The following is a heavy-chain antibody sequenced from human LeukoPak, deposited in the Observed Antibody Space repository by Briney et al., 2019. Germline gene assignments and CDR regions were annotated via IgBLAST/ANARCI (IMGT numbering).Heavy chain of an antibody. CDR2: IKRDGSER. V-gene: IGHV3-7*03. CDR1: GFTFSSYW. D-gene: IGHD3-10*01. Sequence: GGSLRLSCAASGFTFSSYWMTWVRQAPGKGLEWVGNIKRDGSERYYVDSVKGRFTISRDNAKNSLFLQMNSLRADDTAVYYCARDRLGNTMIRGVINPPPYWGQGTLVTVSS. CDR3: ARDRLGNTMIRGVINPPPY. J-gene: IGHJ4*02.